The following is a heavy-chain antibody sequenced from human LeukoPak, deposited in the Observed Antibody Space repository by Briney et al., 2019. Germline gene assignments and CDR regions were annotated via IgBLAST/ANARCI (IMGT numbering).Heavy chain of an antibody. CDR1: GGSISSSSYY. CDR3: ARRSVAGTSEWY. D-gene: IGHD6-19*01. J-gene: IGHJ4*02. Sequence: SETLSLTCTVSGGSISSSSYYWGWIRQPPGKGLEWIGSIYYSGSTYYNPSLKSRVTISVDTSKNQFSLKLSSVTAADTAVYYCARRSVAGTSEWYWGQGTLVTVSS. CDR2: IYYSGST. V-gene: IGHV4-39*01.